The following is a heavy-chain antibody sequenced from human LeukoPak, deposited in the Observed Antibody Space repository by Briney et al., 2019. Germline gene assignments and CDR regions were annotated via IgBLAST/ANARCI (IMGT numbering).Heavy chain of an antibody. CDR1: SDSISSSSYS. V-gene: IGHV4-39*01. D-gene: IGHD2/OR15-2a*01. CDR3: ARGGSDIAIVSN. Sequence: SETLSLTCTVSSDSISSSSYSWGWIRQPPGKGLEWIGSFYYSGSTYYKPSLKSRVTISVDTSKNQFSLKLSSVTAADTAVYYCARGGSDIAIVSNWGQGTLVTVSS. CDR2: FYYSGST. J-gene: IGHJ4*02.